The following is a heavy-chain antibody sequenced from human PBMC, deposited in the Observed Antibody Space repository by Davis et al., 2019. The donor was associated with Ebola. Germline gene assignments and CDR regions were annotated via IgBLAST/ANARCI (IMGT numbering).Heavy chain of an antibody. Sequence: SETLSLTCTVSGGSISNYYWSWIRQPPGKGLEWIGYIYYSGSTNYNPSLKSRVTISVDTSKNQFSLKLSSVTAADTAVYYCARDVSGWGQGTLVTVSS. D-gene: IGHD3-10*01. CDR3: ARDVSG. CDR1: GGSISNYY. V-gene: IGHV4-59*01. CDR2: IYYSGST. J-gene: IGHJ4*02.